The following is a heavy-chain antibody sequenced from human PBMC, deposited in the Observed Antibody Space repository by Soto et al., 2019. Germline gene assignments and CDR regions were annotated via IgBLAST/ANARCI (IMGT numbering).Heavy chain of an antibody. J-gene: IGHJ4*02. Sequence: ASVKVSCKASGYTFTSYYMHWVRQAPGQGLEWMGIINPSGGSTSYAQKFQGRVTMTRDTSTSTVYMELSSLRSEDTAVYYCARGVGRWLTNAPPRHDHLNFDYWGQGTLVTVSS. V-gene: IGHV1-46*01. CDR1: GYTFTSYY. CDR3: ARGVGRWLTNAPPRHDHLNFDY. CDR2: INPSGGST. D-gene: IGHD5-12*01.